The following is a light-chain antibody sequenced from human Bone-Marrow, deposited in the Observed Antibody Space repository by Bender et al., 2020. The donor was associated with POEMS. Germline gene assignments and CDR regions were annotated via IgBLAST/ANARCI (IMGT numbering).Light chain of an antibody. Sequence: SYELTQPPSVSVSPGQTATITCSGEKLGEEYACWYQQKPGQSPVVVIYQDTKRPSGIPERFSGSTSGNTASLTISGTQTMEAADNYSQSWGSTNAVFVGATKVTNL. J-gene: IGLJ2*01. V-gene: IGLV3-1*01. CDR1: KLGEEY. CDR3: QSWGSTNAV. CDR2: QDT.